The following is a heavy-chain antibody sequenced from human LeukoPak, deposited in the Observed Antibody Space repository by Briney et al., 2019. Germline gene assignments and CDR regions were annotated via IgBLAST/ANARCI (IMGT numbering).Heavy chain of an antibody. J-gene: IGHJ4*02. CDR1: GGSFSGYY. V-gene: IGHV4-34*01. Sequence: PSETLSLTCAVYGGSFSGYYWSWIRQPPGKGLEWIGEINHSGSTNYNPSLKSRVTISVDTSKSQFSLKLSSVTAADTAVYFCARGSRDGYNQYFDYWGQGTLVTVSS. CDR3: ARGSRDGYNQYFDY. CDR2: INHSGST. D-gene: IGHD5-24*01.